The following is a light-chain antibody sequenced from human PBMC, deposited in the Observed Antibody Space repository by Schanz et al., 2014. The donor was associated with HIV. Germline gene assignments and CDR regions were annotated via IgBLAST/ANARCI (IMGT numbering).Light chain of an antibody. CDR1: SSDVGAYNY. CDR2: DVN. J-gene: IGLJ3*02. V-gene: IGLV2-14*03. Sequence: QSALTQPASVSGSPGQSITISCTGTSSDVGAYNYVSWYQQHPGKAPKLMIFDVNSRPSGVSDRFSGSKSGNTASLTISGLQAEDEADYFCSSYTSRATWVFGGGTKLTVL. CDR3: SSYTSRATWV.